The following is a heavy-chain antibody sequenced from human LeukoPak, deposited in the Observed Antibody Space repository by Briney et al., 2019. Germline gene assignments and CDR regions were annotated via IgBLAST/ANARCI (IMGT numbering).Heavy chain of an antibody. CDR2: ISGSRGTT. J-gene: IGHJ4*02. V-gene: IGHV3-23*01. Sequence: GGSLRLSCAASGFIFSSYAMSWVRQAPGRGLEWVSTISGSRGTTYYADSVKGRFTISRDNSKNTLYLQMNSLRAEDTAVYYCAKERNYNHRAADYWGQGTLVTVSS. D-gene: IGHD1-1*01. CDR3: AKERNYNHRAADY. CDR1: GFIFSSYA.